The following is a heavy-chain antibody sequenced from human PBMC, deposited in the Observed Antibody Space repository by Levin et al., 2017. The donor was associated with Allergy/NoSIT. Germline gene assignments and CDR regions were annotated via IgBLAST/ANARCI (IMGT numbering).Heavy chain of an antibody. V-gene: IGHV4-30-2*01. Sequence: ASETLSLTCAVSGGSISSGGYSWSWIRQPPGKGLEWIGYIYHSGSTYYNPSLKSRVTISVDRSKNQFSLKLSSVTAADTAVYYCARVHGDYGLVWFDPWGQGTLVTVSS. CDR2: IYHSGST. CDR3: ARVHGDYGLVWFDP. CDR1: GGSISSGGYS. D-gene: IGHD4-17*01. J-gene: IGHJ5*02.